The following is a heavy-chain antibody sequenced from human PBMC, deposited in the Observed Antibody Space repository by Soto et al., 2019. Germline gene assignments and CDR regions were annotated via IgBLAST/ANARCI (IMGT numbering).Heavy chain of an antibody. V-gene: IGHV3-11*01. CDR2: ISSSGHSI. CDR1: GCIFSDYY. Sequence: GSLLLSCAVSGCIFSDYYMNWIRQAPGKGLEWVSYISSSGHSIYYADSVKGRFTISRDNAKNSLYLQMNSLRAEDTAVYYCARGGGYYGSGSYSYYGMDVWGQGTTVTVS. D-gene: IGHD3-10*01. CDR3: ARGGGYYGSGSYSYYGMDV. J-gene: IGHJ6*02.